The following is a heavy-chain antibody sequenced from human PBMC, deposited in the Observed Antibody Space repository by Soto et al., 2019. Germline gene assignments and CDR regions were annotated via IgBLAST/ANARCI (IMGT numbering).Heavy chain of an antibody. CDR1: GFTFIGNA. D-gene: IGHD3-3*01. Sequence: GGSRRLSCAASGFTFIGNAMHWVRQASGKGLEWVGRIRSKGNNYAAAYGASLKGRFTISRDDSKNTAYLQMNSLNTEDTAVYYCSRQASDFWSGKPQYYMDVWGKGT. J-gene: IGHJ6*03. CDR2: IRSKGNNYAA. V-gene: IGHV3-73*01. CDR3: SRQASDFWSGKPQYYMDV.